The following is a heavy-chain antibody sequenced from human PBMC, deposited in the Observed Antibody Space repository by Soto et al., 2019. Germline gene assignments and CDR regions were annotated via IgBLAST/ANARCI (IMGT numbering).Heavy chain of an antibody. Sequence: SETLSLTCTVSGGSIGSRNFYWGWIRQPPGKGLEWIGSIYHSESTYYNPSLKSRVTISVDTSKNHFSLSLSSLTASDTAVYYCARGGEAVADYWGQGTLVTVSS. D-gene: IGHD6-19*01. CDR2: IYHSEST. V-gene: IGHV4-39*02. CDR1: GGSIGSRNFY. CDR3: ARGGEAVADY. J-gene: IGHJ4*02.